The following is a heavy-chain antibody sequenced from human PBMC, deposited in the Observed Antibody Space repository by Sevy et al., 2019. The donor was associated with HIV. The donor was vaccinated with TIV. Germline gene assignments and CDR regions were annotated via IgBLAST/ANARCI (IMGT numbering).Heavy chain of an antibody. CDR1: GFTFSKYS. Sequence: GGSLRLSCAASGFTFSKYSMSWIRQTPGKGLEWVSTFSFGCGKINYADSVKGRFTISRDDSRNTFYLQMNSLRADDTAIYDCAGEVCTKPHDYWGQGTVVTVSS. J-gene: IGHJ4*02. D-gene: IGHD2-8*01. CDR3: AGEVCTKPHDY. CDR2: FSFGCGKI. V-gene: IGHV3-23*01.